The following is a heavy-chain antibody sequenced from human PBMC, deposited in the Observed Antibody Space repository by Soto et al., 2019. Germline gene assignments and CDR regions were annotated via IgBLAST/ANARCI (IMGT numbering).Heavy chain of an antibody. V-gene: IGHV4-59*08. CDR3: ARHYCSGGSCYYFFDY. CDR1: GGSISSYY. J-gene: IGHJ4*02. D-gene: IGHD2-15*01. CDR2: IYYSGST. Sequence: SETLSLTCTVSGGSISSYYWSWIRQPPGKGLEWIGYIYYSGSTNYNPSLKSRVTISVDTSKNQFSLKLSSVTAADTAVYYCARHYCSGGSCYYFFDYWGQGTLVTVSS.